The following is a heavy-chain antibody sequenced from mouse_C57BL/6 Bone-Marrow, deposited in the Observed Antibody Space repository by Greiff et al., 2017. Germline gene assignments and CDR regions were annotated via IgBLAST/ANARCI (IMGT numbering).Heavy chain of an antibody. Sequence: QVQLKQSGSELRSPGSSVKLSCKDFDSEVFPIAYMSWVRQKPGHGFEWIGGILPSIGRTIYGEKFEDKATLDADTLSNTAYLDLNRLTSEDSAIYYGARRGYYGSSYGYWYFDVGGTGTTVTVSS. CDR3: ARRGYYGSSYGYWYFDV. J-gene: IGHJ1*03. CDR1: DSEVFPIAY. D-gene: IGHD1-1*01. CDR2: ILPSIGRT. V-gene: IGHV15-2*01.